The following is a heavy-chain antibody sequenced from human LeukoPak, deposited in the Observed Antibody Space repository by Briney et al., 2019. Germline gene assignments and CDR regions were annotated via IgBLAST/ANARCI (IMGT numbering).Heavy chain of an antibody. V-gene: IGHV3-30*03. CDR1: GFTFSSYG. J-gene: IGHJ4*02. Sequence: GGSLRLSCAASGFTFSSYGMHWVRQAPGKGLEWVAVISYDGSNKYYADSVKGRFTISRDNSKNTLYLQMNSLRAEDTAVYYCARRVVVPAAPYYFDYWGQGTLVTVSS. D-gene: IGHD2-2*01. CDR3: ARRVVVPAAPYYFDY. CDR2: ISYDGSNK.